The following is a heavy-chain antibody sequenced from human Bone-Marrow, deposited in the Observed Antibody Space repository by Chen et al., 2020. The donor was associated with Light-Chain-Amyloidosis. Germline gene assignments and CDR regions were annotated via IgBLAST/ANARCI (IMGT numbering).Heavy chain of an antibody. V-gene: IGHV1-2*04. CDR2: INPATGGT. J-gene: IGHJ6*02. D-gene: IGHD3-10*01. CDR3: AKDSEIRGLIYAMNV. Sequence: QVQMVQSGAEVKEPGASIKVPCKTPGYTFTDFYIHWVRQAPGQGLEWMAWINPATGGTRYAQKFQGWITVTRETSTRTVYMELSRLRSGDTAVYYCAKDSEIRGLIYAMNVWGQGTTVNVSS. CDR1: GYTFTDFY.